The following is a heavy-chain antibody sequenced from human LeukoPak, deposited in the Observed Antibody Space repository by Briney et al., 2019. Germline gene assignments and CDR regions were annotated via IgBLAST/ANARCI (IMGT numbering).Heavy chain of an antibody. J-gene: IGHJ4*02. Sequence: SETLSLTCSVSGDSISGYYWSWIRQPPGKGLEWIGYIYYSGTTNYNPSLKSRVTISIDTPKNQLSLTLNSVTAADTAVYYCARGGYSSSNFDYWGQGALVTVSS. CDR2: IYYSGTT. CDR1: GDSISGYY. V-gene: IGHV4-59*01. D-gene: IGHD6-13*01. CDR3: ARGGYSSSNFDY.